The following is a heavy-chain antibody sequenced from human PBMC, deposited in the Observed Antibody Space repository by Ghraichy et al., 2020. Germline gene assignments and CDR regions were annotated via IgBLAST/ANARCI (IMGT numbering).Heavy chain of an antibody. CDR1: GFTFSSYA. CDR3: AKEEQSNNWPPDASDF. CDR2: ISGSSHSS. D-gene: IGHD1-1*01. J-gene: IGHJ3*01. Sequence: GGSLRLSCAASGFTFSSYAMSWVRQAPGKGLEWVSSISGSSHSSFYADSVKGRFSISRDHSKSTLYLQMNSLRTEDTAVYYCAKEEQSNNWPPDASDFWGPGTRVTVSS. V-gene: IGHV3-23*01.